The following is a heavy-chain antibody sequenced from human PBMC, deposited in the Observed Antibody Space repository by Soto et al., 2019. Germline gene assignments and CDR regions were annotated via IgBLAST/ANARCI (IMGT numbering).Heavy chain of an antibody. D-gene: IGHD4-17*01. CDR1: GGPFSDYS. CDR3: ARDPDYGAISGIGLVDY. CDR2: IIPVCATP. Sequence: QVQLVQSGAEVKTPGSSVKVSYKASGGPFSDYSINWVRQDPGQGLEWMGGIIPVCATPNYAQKFPGRVTITAVNSTSTAYMELSHLRSEETAIYFCARDPDYGAISGIGLVDYWGQGTLVTFTS. J-gene: IGHJ4*02. V-gene: IGHV1-69*06.